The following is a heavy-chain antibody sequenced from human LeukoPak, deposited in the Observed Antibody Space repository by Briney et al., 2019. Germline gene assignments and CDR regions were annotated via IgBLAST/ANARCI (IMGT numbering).Heavy chain of an antibody. CDR3: ARMEWELLPTGGWFDP. J-gene: IGHJ5*02. V-gene: IGHV3-21*01. D-gene: IGHD1-26*01. CDR2: ISSSSYI. CDR1: GFTFSSYS. Sequence: GGSLRLSCAASGFTFSSYSMNWVRQAPGKGLEWVSSISSSSYIYYADSVKGRFTISRDNAKNSLYLQMNSLRAEDTAVYYCARMEWELLPTGGWFDPWGQGTLVTVSS.